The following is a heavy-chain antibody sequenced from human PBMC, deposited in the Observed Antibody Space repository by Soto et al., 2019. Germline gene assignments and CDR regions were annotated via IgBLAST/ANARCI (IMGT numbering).Heavy chain of an antibody. CDR3: AKVSAINYDSSGYRNWFDP. D-gene: IGHD3-22*01. CDR2: ISGSGGST. J-gene: IGHJ5*02. V-gene: IGHV3-23*01. CDR1: EFTFSSYA. Sequence: GGSLRLSCAASEFTFSSYAMSWVRQAPGKGLEWVSAISGSGGSTYYADSVKGRFTISRDNSKNTLYLQMNSLRAEDTAVYYCAKVSAINYDSSGYRNWFDPWGQGTLVTVSS.